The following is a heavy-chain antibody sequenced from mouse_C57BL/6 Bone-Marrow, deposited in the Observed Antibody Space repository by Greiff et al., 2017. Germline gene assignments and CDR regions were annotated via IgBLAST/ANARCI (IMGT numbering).Heavy chain of an antibody. CDR3: ARRATMVTYWYFDV. J-gene: IGHJ1*03. D-gene: IGHD2-2*01. CDR2: ISDGGSYT. CDR1: GFTFSSYA. Sequence: EVKLMESGGGLVKPGGSLKLSCAASGFTFSSYAMSLVRQTPEKRLEWVATISDGGSYTYYPDNVKGRFTISRDNAKNNLYLQMSHLKSEDTAMYYCARRATMVTYWYFDVCGTGPTVTVSS. V-gene: IGHV5-4*03.